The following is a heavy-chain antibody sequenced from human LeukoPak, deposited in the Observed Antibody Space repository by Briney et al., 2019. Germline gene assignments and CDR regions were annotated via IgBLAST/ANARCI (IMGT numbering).Heavy chain of an antibody. CDR2: ISAYNGNT. D-gene: IGHD6-19*01. Sequence: GASVKVSCKASGYTFTSYGISWVRQAPGQGLEWMGWISAYNGNTNYAQKLQGRVTMTTDTSTSTAYMERRSLRSDNTAVYYCARVFSSGWGYNWFDPWGQGTLVTVSS. CDR3: ARVFSSGWGYNWFDP. CDR1: GYTFTSYG. V-gene: IGHV1-18*01. J-gene: IGHJ5*02.